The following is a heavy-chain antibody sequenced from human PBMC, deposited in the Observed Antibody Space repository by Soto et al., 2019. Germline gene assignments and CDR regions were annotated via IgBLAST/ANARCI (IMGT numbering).Heavy chain of an antibody. CDR2: ISGSGGST. J-gene: IGHJ4*02. V-gene: IGHV3-23*01. CDR3: AKGQGYDFWSGYPAYYFDY. Sequence: GGSLRLSCAASGFTFSSYAMSWVRQAPGKGLEWVSAISGSGGSTYYADSVKGRFTISRDNSKNTLYLQMNSLRAEDTAVYYCAKGQGYDFWSGYPAYYFDYWGQGTLVTVSS. D-gene: IGHD3-3*01. CDR1: GFTFSSYA.